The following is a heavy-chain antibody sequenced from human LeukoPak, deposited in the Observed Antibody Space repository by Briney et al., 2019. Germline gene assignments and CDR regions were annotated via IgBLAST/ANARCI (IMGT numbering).Heavy chain of an antibody. Sequence: PGGSLRLSCTASGFKFDDYGMTWVRQAPGKGLEWVSDINWNGDSRGYAHSVRGRFTIYRDNSKNSLYLQMNSLRAEDTAVYYCAREPENSSGWYFQHWGQGTLVTVSS. J-gene: IGHJ1*01. V-gene: IGHV3-20*04. D-gene: IGHD6-19*01. CDR1: GFKFDDYG. CDR2: INWNGDSR. CDR3: AREPENSSGWYFQH.